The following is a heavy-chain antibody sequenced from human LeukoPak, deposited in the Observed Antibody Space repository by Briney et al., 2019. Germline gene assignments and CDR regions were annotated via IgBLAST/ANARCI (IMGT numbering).Heavy chain of an antibody. J-gene: IGHJ4*02. V-gene: IGHV4-4*09. D-gene: IGHD4-11*01. CDR2: IYPSRST. CDR1: GGSISIYH. Sequence: SDTLSLTCTVWGGSISIYHWRWIRQPPGKGLEWIGYIYPSRSTNYNPSLKSRVTISVATSKYQFSLKLSSVTAADTAVYYCARQNSNYVIHYWGQGTLVTVSS. CDR3: ARQNSNYVIHY.